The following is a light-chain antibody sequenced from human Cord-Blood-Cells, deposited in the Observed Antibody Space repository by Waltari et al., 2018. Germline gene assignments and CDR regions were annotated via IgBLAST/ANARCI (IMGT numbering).Light chain of an antibody. CDR2: STN. J-gene: IGLJ3*02. CDR3: VLYMGSGIGV. CDR1: SGPVSTSHN. V-gene: IGLV8-61*01. Sequence: QTVVPQEPSLSVYPGRTVTPTCGLRSGPVSTSHNTRCYQQPPGQAPRTRIYSTNAGSSGVPERFSGSSLGNKAALTITGAQADDESDHYCVLYMGSGIGVFGGGTKLTVL.